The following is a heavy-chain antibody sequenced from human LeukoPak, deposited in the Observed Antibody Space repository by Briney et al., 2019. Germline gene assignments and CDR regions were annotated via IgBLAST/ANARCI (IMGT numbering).Heavy chain of an antibody. CDR1: GFTFSNYA. D-gene: IGHD1-26*01. J-gene: IGHJ4*02. CDR3: AKGHAPSGSYADY. V-gene: IGHV3-23*01. Sequence: PGGSLRLSCAASGFTFSNYAVTWVRQAPGKGLEWVSTIYGSGDGTYYADSVKGRFTISRDNSKNTLNVQMNSLRVEDTAVYYCAKGHAPSGSYADYWGQGTLVTVSS. CDR2: IYGSGDGT.